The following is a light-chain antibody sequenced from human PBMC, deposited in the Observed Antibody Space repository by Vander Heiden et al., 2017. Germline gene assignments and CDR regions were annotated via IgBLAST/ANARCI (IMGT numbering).Light chain of an antibody. V-gene: IGKV1-8*01. CDR3: QQYYSYPPMYT. CDR1: QGISSY. Sequence: AIRMTQSPSSLSASTGDRVTITFPASQGISSYLAWYQQKPGKAPKLLIYAASTLQSGVPSRCSGSGSGTDFTLTISCLQSEDFATYYCQQYYSYPPMYTFGQGTKLEIK. J-gene: IGKJ2*01. CDR2: AAS.